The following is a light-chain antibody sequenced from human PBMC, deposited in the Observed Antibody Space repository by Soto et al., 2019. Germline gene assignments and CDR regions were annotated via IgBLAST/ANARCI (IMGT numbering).Light chain of an antibody. CDR1: QSVSSSY. CDR2: GAS. Sequence: EIVLTQSPGTLSLSPGERATLSCRASQSVSSSYLAWYQQKPGQAPRLLIHGASSRATGIPDRFSGSGSGTDFTLTINRLEPEDFAVYYCQQYGGSPLTFGGGTKVEI. J-gene: IGKJ4*01. V-gene: IGKV3-20*01. CDR3: QQYGGSPLT.